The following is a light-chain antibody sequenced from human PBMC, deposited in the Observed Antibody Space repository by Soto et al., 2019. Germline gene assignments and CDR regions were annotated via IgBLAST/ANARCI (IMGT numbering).Light chain of an antibody. Sequence: QSALTQPRSMSGSPGQSVTIFCTGTSSDVGGYNYVSWYQQHPGKAPKLMIYDVSKRPSGVPDRFSGSKSGNTASLTISGLQAEDEADYYCCSYAGSYTYVFGTGTKVTVL. CDR2: DVS. CDR1: SSDVGGYNY. V-gene: IGLV2-11*01. J-gene: IGLJ1*01. CDR3: CSYAGSYTYV.